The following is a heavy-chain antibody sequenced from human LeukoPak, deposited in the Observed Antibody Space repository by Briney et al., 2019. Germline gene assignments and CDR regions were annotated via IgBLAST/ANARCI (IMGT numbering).Heavy chain of an antibody. CDR3: AKETYYGSGSYPKNPLFDY. J-gene: IGHJ4*02. CDR1: GFTFSSYA. D-gene: IGHD3-10*01. Sequence: PGGSLRLSCAASGFTFSSYAMSWVRQAPGKGLEWVSAISGSGGSTYYADSVKGRFTISRDNSKNTLYLQMNSLRAEDTAVYYCAKETYYGSGSYPKNPLFDYWGQGTLVTVSS. V-gene: IGHV3-23*01. CDR2: ISGSGGST.